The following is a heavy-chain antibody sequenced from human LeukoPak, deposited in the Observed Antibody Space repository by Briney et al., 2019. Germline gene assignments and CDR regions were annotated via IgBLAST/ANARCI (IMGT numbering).Heavy chain of an antibody. J-gene: IGHJ4*02. CDR1: GFTFDDYG. D-gene: IGHD1/OR15-1a*01. V-gene: IGHV3-20*04. CDR3: AGRKKKLEQGDY. Sequence: GGSLRLSCAASGFTFDDYGMSWVRQAPWKGLEWVSGINWNGGSTGYADSVKGRFTISRDNAKNSLYLQMNSLRAEDTAVYYCAGRKKKLEQGDYWGQGTLVTVSS. CDR2: INWNGGST.